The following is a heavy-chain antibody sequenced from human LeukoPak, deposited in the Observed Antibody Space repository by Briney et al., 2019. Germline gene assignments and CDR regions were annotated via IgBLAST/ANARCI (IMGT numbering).Heavy chain of an antibody. CDR2: IGDDGGDT. J-gene: IGHJ4*02. V-gene: IGHV3-23*01. Sequence: PGGSLRLSCAASGFTFNSYPMSWVRHAPGKGLEWVSAIGDDGGDTKYADSVRGRFSISRDNSRNTLYLQLNSLRVEDTAIYYCGRDWKLDYWGPGTLVTVSS. D-gene: IGHD1-1*01. CDR3: GRDWKLDY. CDR1: GFTFNSYP.